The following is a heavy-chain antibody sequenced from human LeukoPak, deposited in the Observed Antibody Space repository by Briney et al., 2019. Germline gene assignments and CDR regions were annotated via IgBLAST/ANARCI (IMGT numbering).Heavy chain of an antibody. CDR2: IYTSGST. Sequence: SDTLSLTCTVSGGSISSGSYYWSWIRQPAGKGLEWIGRIYTSGSTNYNPSLKSRVTISVDTSKNQFSLKLSSVTAADTAVYYCASGLRYFDLYYWGQGTLVTVSS. CDR1: GGSISSGSYY. V-gene: IGHV4-61*02. CDR3: ASGLRYFDLYY. D-gene: IGHD3-9*01. J-gene: IGHJ4*02.